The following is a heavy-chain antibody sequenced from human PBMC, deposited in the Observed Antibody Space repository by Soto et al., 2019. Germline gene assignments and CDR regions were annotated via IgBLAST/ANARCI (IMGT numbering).Heavy chain of an antibody. D-gene: IGHD3-22*01. Sequence: PGGSLRLSCSASGFTFSSYAMHWVRQAPGKGLEYVSAISSNGGSTYYADSVKGRFAISRDNSKNTLYLQMSSLRAEDTAVYYCVKSPHSSGYKWFDYWGQGTLVTVSS. CDR3: VKSPHSSGYKWFDY. J-gene: IGHJ4*02. CDR2: ISSNGGST. CDR1: GFTFSSYA. V-gene: IGHV3-64D*08.